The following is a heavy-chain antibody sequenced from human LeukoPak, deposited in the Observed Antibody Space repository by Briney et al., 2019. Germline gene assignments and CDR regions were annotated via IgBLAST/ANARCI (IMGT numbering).Heavy chain of an antibody. CDR1: GFTVSSNY. D-gene: IGHD5-24*01. CDR2: IYGGGST. V-gene: IGHV3-66*01. CDR3: ARASRWVSFDI. J-gene: IGHJ3*02. Sequence: PGGSLRLSCAASGFTVSSNYMTWVRQAPGKGLEWVSIIYGGGSTYYADSVKGRFTISRDNSKNTLYLQMKSLRAEDTAVYYCARASRWVSFDIWGQGTMVTVSS.